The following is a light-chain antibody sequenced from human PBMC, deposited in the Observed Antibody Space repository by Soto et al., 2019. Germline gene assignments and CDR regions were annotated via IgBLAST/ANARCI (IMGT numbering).Light chain of an antibody. Sequence: QSALTQPRSVSGSPGQSVTISCTGTSSDIGTYNAVSWYQQNPGKAPKLMIFDVTKRPSGVPDRFSGSKSGNTASLTISGLQAEDEADYYCLSYAGNYIYVFGNGTKVTVL. V-gene: IGLV2-11*01. CDR3: LSYAGNYIYV. CDR1: SSDIGTYNA. J-gene: IGLJ1*01. CDR2: DVT.